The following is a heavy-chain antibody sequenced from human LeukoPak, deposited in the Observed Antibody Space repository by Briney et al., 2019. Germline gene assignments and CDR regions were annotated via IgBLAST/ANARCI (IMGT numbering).Heavy chain of an antibody. Sequence: SETLSLTCAVYGGSFSGYYWSWIRQPPGEGLEWIGEINHSGSTNYNPSLKSRVTISVDTSKNQFSLKLSSVTAADTAVYYCARGRSTYSSSWSGLRYWGQGTLVTVSS. D-gene: IGHD6-13*01. CDR3: ARGRSTYSSSWSGLRY. J-gene: IGHJ4*02. V-gene: IGHV4-34*01. CDR2: INHSGST. CDR1: GGSFSGYY.